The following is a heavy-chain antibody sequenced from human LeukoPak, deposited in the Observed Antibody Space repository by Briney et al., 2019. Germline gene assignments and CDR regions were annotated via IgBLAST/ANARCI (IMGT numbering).Heavy chain of an antibody. D-gene: IGHD3-16*01. Sequence: PGGSLRLSCAASGFTFSTYTMSWVRQAPGKGLEWVSGISGSGGTTDYTDSVQGRFTTSRDNSKSTLFLQMTSLKVEDTALYYCAKGGVVSAFGSWGHGTLVTVSS. V-gene: IGHV3-23*01. CDR3: AKGGVVSAFGS. J-gene: IGHJ4*01. CDR2: ISGSGGTT. CDR1: GFTFSTYT.